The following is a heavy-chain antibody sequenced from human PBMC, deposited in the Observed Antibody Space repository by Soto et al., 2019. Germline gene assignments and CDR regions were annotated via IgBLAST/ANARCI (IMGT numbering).Heavy chain of an antibody. D-gene: IGHD6-19*01. J-gene: IGHJ4*02. Sequence: NLALTCAVYGGSFSGYYWSWVRQPPGKGLEWIGEINHSGSTNYNPSLKSRVTISVDTSKNQFSLKLSSVTAADTAVYYCARSGLYQWRVRGAWVDWGQGNRVTVSS. V-gene: IGHV4-34*01. CDR1: GGSFSGYY. CDR3: ARSGLYQWRVRGAWVD. CDR2: INHSGST.